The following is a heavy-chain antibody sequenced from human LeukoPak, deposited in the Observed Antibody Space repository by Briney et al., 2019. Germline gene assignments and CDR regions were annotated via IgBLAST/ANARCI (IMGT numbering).Heavy chain of an antibody. CDR3: ARGRLVRGGRNWFDP. V-gene: IGHV4-34*01. CDR1: GGSFSGYY. Sequence: SETLSLTCAVYGGSFSGYYWSWIRQPPGKGLEWIGEINHSGSTNYNPSLKSRVTISVDTSKNQFSLKLSSVTAADTAVYYCARGRLVRGGRNWFDPWGQGTLVTVSS. D-gene: IGHD3-10*01. J-gene: IGHJ5*02. CDR2: INHSGST.